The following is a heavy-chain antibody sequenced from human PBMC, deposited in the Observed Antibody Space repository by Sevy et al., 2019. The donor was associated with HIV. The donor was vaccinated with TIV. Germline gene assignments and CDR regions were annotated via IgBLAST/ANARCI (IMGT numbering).Heavy chain of an antibody. D-gene: IGHD3-9*01. CDR2: VYYSGST. CDR3: ARSPPWGNTWLYYFDS. J-gene: IGHJ4*02. CDR1: GGSISNKNYY. Sequence: SETLSLTCTVSGGSISNKNYYWCWIRQSPGKGLEWIGSVYYSGSTYYNPSLKSRVTITVDTSKNQFSLRLSSVTAADTAAYYCARSPPWGNTWLYYFDSWGQGTLVTVSS. V-gene: IGHV4-39*01.